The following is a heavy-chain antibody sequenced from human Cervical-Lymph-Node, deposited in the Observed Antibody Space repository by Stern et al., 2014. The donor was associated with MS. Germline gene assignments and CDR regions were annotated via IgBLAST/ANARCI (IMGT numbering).Heavy chain of an antibody. Sequence: QVQLQESGPGLVKPSETLSLTCTVSGGSIFSYYWSWILQPPGKGLEWIGYIYYIGSTNYNPSLQSRVTISVDASKSELSLRLYSVTAADTAVYYCARGNYYHGMDVWGLGTTVTVS. CDR1: GGSIFSYY. CDR3: ARGNYYHGMDV. J-gene: IGHJ6*02. V-gene: IGHV4-59*01. CDR2: IYYIGST.